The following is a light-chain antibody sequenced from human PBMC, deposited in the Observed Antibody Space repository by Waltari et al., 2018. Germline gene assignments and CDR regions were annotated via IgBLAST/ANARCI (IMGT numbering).Light chain of an antibody. CDR1: QNVTNN. CDR2: GAS. CDR3: QQYNNRPSYT. J-gene: IGKJ2*01. Sequence: EIVMTQSPATLSVSPGERATLPCRASQNVTNNLAWYQQRPGQAPRLLIYGASTRATGIPARFSGSGSGTDFTLTISSMQSEDFAVYYCQQYNNRPSYTFGQGTKLEIK. V-gene: IGKV3-15*01.